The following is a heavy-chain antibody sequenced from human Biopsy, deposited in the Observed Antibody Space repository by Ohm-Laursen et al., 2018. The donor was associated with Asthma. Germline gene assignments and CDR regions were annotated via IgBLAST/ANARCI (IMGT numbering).Heavy chain of an antibody. CDR3: VRDGTDDAFDI. Sequence: SLRLSCAASGFAVSRDYMFWVRQAPGKGLEWVSVIYSGGTSHTADSVRGRFTISRDYSKNTLYRQMHSLREEDTAVYYCVRDGTDDAFDIWGQGTVVSVSS. D-gene: IGHD1-1*01. V-gene: IGHV3-66*01. CDR2: IYSGGTS. CDR1: GFAVSRDY. J-gene: IGHJ3*02.